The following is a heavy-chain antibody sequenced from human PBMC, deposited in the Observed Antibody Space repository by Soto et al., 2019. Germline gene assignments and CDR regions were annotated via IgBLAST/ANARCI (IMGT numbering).Heavy chain of an antibody. CDR1: GFTFSSYA. CDR3: ARDWVYGSY. CDR2: ISYDGSNR. Sequence: QVQLVESGGGVVQPGRSLRLSCAASGFTFSSYAMHWVRQAPGKGLEWVAVISYDGSNRYYADSVKGRFTISRDNSKNTLYLQMNSLRVEGTAVYYCARDWVYGSYWGQGTLVTVSS. V-gene: IGHV3-30-3*01. J-gene: IGHJ4*02. D-gene: IGHD3-10*01.